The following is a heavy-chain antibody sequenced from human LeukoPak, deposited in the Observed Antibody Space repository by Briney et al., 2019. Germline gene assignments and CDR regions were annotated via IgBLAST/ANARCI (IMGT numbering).Heavy chain of an antibody. V-gene: IGHV3-43*02. CDR2: ISGDGGST. CDR3: AKDMDYGDYGAAFDI. CDR1: GFTFDDYA. D-gene: IGHD4-17*01. J-gene: IGHJ3*02. Sequence: GGSLRLSCAASGFTFDDYAMHWVRQAPGKGLEWVSLISGDGGSTYYADSVKGRFTISRDNSKNSLYLQMNSLRTEDTALYYCAKDMDYGDYGAAFDIWGQGTMVTVAS.